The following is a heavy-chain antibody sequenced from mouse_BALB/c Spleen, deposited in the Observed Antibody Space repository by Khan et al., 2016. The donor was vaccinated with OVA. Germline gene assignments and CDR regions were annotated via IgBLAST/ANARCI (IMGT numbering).Heavy chain of an antibody. CDR2: IYPGNSDT. V-gene: IGHV1-5*01. Sequence: EVQLQESGTVLARPGASVKMSCKASGYSFTSYLIHWVKQRPGQGLEWIGGIYPGNSDTSYNQKFKDKAKLTGGTSASTAYMELSSLTNEDSAVYYCTRGGYNSFAYRGQGTLVTVSA. CDR1: GYSFTSYL. D-gene: IGHD1-3*01. CDR3: TRGGYNSFAY. J-gene: IGHJ3*01.